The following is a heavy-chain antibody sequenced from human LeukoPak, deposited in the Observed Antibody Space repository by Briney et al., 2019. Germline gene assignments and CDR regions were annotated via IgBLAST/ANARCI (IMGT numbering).Heavy chain of an antibody. Sequence: PGGSLRLSCAASGFTFSSYAMSWVRQAPGKGLEWVSAISGSGGSTYYADSVKGRFTISRDNSKNTLYLQMNSLRAEDTAVYYRAREGDGGNHHDAFDIWGQGTMVTVSS. CDR2: ISGSGGST. CDR1: GFTFSSYA. D-gene: IGHD4-23*01. J-gene: IGHJ3*02. V-gene: IGHV3-23*01. CDR3: AREGDGGNHHDAFDI.